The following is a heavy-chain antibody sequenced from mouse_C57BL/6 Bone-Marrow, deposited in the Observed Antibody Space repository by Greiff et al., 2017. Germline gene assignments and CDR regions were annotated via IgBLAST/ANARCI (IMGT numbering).Heavy chain of an antibody. CDR2: IYPGSGST. Sequence: QVQLKQPGAELVKPGASVKMSCKASGYTFTSYWITWVKQRPGQGLEWIGDIYPGSGSTNYNEKFKSKATLTVDTSSSTAYMQLSSLTSEDSAVYYCARKIYYCSSPDYWGQGTTLTVSS. J-gene: IGHJ2*01. CDR3: ARKIYYCSSPDY. D-gene: IGHD1-1*01. V-gene: IGHV1-55*01. CDR1: GYTFTSYW.